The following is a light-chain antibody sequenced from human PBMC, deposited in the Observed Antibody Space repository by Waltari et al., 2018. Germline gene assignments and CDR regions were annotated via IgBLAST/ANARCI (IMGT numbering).Light chain of an antibody. V-gene: IGLV1-51*02. CDR2: EDT. CDR1: RSNIGNNY. CDR3: GTWDSSLSGAV. Sequence: QSVLTQPPSVSAAPGQRVTISCSGGRSNIGNNYVSWYRQFPGTAPKLLIYEDTGRPSGIAGLCAGSKSGTSATLDITGLQAGDEADYYCGTWDSSLSGAVFGGGTHLTVL. J-gene: IGLJ7*01.